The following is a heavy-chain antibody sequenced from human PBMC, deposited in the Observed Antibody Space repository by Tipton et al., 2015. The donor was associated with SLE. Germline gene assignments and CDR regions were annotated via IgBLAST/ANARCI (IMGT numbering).Heavy chain of an antibody. Sequence: GSLRLSCAASGFTFSSYAMNWVRQAPGGGLEWVSIISGRGTETDYADSVKGRFTISRDNSNNMLYVQMNSLRGEDTAVYYCVKASAYYYGSGNHLDYWGQGTLVTVSS. CDR1: GFTFSSYA. J-gene: IGHJ4*02. V-gene: IGHV3-23*01. D-gene: IGHD3-10*01. CDR3: VKASAYYYGSGNHLDY. CDR2: ISGRGTET.